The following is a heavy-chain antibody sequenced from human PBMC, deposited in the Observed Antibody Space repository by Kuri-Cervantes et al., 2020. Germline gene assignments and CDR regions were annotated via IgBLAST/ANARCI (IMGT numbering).Heavy chain of an antibody. V-gene: IGHV3-21*01. D-gene: IGHD3-9*01. J-gene: IGHJ4*02. Sequence: GGSLRLSCAASGFTFSSYSMNWVRQAPGKGLEWVSSISSSSSYIYYADSVKGRFTISRDNAKNSLYLQMNSLRAEDTAVYYCASSPAVYYDILTGYYISMYFDYWGQGTLVTVSS. CDR1: GFTFSSYS. CDR2: ISSSSSYI. CDR3: ASSPAVYYDILTGYYISMYFDY.